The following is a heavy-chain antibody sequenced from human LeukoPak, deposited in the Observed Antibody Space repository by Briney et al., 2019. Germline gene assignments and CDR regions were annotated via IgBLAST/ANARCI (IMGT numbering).Heavy chain of an antibody. D-gene: IGHD3-10*01. CDR2: ISSSGSSI. J-gene: IGHJ4*02. Sequence: PGGSLRLSCAASGFIFSDYYMSWIRQAPGKGLEWVSYISSSGSSIYYADSVKGRFTISRDNAKNSLYLQMNSLRAEDTAVYYCAKDISPGSYYNDYWGQGTLVTVSS. CDR3: AKDISPGSYYNDY. CDR1: GFIFSDYY. V-gene: IGHV3-11*04.